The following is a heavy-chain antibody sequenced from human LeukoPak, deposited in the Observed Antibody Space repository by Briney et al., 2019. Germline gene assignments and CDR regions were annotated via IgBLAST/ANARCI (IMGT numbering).Heavy chain of an antibody. CDR3: AKVAHYYYGSESYYFFEH. D-gene: IGHD3-10*01. Sequence: GGSLRLSCTASGFTFTTYWMSWVRHPPGKGLEWVANIKQDGTEKYYVNSVKGRFTISRDNAKNSLYLQMNSLRVEDTATYYCAKVAHYYYGSESYYFFEHWGQGTPVTASS. CDR2: IKQDGTEK. V-gene: IGHV3-7*01. J-gene: IGHJ4*02. CDR1: GFTFTTYW.